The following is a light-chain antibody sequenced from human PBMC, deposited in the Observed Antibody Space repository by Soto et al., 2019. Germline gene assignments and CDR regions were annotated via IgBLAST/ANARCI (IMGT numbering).Light chain of an antibody. CDR3: QQSYGSPPRT. CDR1: QSVLYSSNNKNY. Sequence: DIVMTQSPDSLAVSLGERATINCKSSQSVLYSSNNKNYLAWYQQKPGQPPKLLISWASTRESGVPDRFSGSGSGTDFTLTISSPQAEDVAVYYCQQSYGSPPRTFGQGTKVEIK. CDR2: WAS. V-gene: IGKV4-1*01. J-gene: IGKJ1*01.